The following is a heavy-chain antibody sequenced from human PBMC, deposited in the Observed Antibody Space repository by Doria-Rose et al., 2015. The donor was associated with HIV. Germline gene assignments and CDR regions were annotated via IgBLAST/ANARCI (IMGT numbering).Heavy chain of an antibody. CDR3: ARIKSSRWYHKYYFDF. Sequence: QVTLKESGPVLVKPTETLTLTCTVSGVSLSSPGMDVSWIRQPPGKALEWHANTFSDDERSYKTSLKSRLTISRGTSKSQVVLTMTDMDPVDTATYYCARIKSSRWYHKYYFDFWGQGTLVIVSA. J-gene: IGHJ4*02. CDR2: TFSDDER. CDR1: GVSLSSPGMD. V-gene: IGHV2-26*01. D-gene: IGHD6-13*01.